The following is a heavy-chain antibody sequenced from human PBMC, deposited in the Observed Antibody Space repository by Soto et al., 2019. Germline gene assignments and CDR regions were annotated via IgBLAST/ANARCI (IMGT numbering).Heavy chain of an antibody. D-gene: IGHD6-13*01. J-gene: IGHJ4*02. CDR2: VYHSGTT. CDR1: GYSIISGYY. CDR3: TRSLYSSSWYAGY. V-gene: IGHV4-38-2*01. Sequence: PSETLSLTCAVSGYSIISGYYWACIRQPPGKGLEWIGSVYHSGTTYYNLSLKSRVTISIDASKNQMSLKLTSVTAADTAVYYCTRSLYSSSWYAGYWGQGTLVTVSS.